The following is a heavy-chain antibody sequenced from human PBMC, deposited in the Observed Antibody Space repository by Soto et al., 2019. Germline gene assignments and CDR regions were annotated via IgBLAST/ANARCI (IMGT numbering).Heavy chain of an antibody. Sequence: SETLSLTCTVSGGSISSYYWSWIRQPPGKGLEWIGYIYYSGSTNYNPSLKSRVTISVDTSKNQFSLKLSSVTAADAAVYYCARVVVPAAIGWFDPWGQGTLVTVSS. CDR3: ARVVVPAAIGWFDP. D-gene: IGHD2-2*01. CDR2: IYYSGST. J-gene: IGHJ5*02. CDR1: GGSISSYY. V-gene: IGHV4-59*01.